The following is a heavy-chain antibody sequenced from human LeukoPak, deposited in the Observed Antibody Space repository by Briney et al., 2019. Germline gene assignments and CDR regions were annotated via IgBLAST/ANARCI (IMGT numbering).Heavy chain of an antibody. CDR3: ARGQWLPVFDF. V-gene: IGHV4-59*01. Sequence: SETLSLTCSVSGGFNTHYYWSWIRQPPGKGLEWIGYFYHSGSTNYNPSLKSPVTITVDSSKNHFSLKLSSVTAADTALYYCARGQWLPVFDFWGQGTLVTVSS. CDR2: FYHSGST. CDR1: GGFNTHYY. D-gene: IGHD3-22*01. J-gene: IGHJ4*02.